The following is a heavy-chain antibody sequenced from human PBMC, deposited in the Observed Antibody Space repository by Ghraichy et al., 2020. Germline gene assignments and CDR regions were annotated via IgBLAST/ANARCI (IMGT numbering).Heavy chain of an antibody. CDR3: VRDRAYGAVDY. CDR1: GFNFWSCC. V-gene: IGHV3-7*03. CDR2: VNDDAKQK. J-gene: IGHJ4*02. D-gene: IGHD3-16*01. Sequence: GGSLRLSCVASGFNFWSCCMGLVRQAPGKGLEWVANVNDDAKQKQYVDSVQGRFSISRDNARDSRYLQMNRLRGEDTAVYYCVRDRAYGAVDYWGQGTLVTVSS.